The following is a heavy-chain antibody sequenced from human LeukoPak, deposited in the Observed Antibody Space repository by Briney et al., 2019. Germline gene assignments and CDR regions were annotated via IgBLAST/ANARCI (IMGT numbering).Heavy chain of an antibody. D-gene: IGHD3-10*01. V-gene: IGHV3-21*01. CDR2: ISSSTSYI. CDR1: GFTFSIYS. Sequence: NTGGSLRLSCAASGFTFSIYSMNWVRQAPGKGLEWVSSISSSTSYIYYADSVKGRFTISRDNSKNTLYLQMNSLRAEDTAVYYCARGRRFGDGYYYMDVWGKGTTVTVSS. J-gene: IGHJ6*03. CDR3: ARGRRFGDGYYYMDV.